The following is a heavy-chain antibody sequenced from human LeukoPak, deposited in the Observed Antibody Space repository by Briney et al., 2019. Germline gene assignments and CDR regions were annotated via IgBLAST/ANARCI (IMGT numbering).Heavy chain of an antibody. J-gene: IGHJ4*02. V-gene: IGHV3-53*01. D-gene: IGHD2-15*01. CDR1: GFTVSSNY. CDR2: IYSGGST. CDR3: ARQRRYCSGATCYSGHDY. Sequence: GGSLRLSCAASGFTVSSNYLSWVRQAPGKGLEWVSIIYSGGSTYYADSVKGRFTISRDNSKNTLYLQMNSLRAEDTAVYYCARQRRYCSGATCYSGHDYWGQGTLVTVSS.